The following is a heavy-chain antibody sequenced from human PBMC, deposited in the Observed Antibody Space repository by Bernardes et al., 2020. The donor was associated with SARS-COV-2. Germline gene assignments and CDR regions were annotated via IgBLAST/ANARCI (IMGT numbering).Heavy chain of an antibody. CDR1: GGSISSSSYY. D-gene: IGHD6-13*01. CDR3: ARGGSSSSWFGGKNYYLDY. CDR2: IYYSGST. V-gene: IGHV4-39*01. Sequence: SETLSLTCTVSGGSISSSSYYWGWIRQPPGKGLEWIGSIYYSGSTYYNPSLKSRVTISVDTSKNQFSLKLSSVTAADTAVYYCARGGSSSSWFGGKNYYLDYWGKGTTVTVSS. J-gene: IGHJ6*03.